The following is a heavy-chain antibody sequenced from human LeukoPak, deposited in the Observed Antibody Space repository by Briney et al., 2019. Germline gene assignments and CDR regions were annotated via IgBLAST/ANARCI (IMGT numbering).Heavy chain of an antibody. CDR2: INPYNGNT. J-gene: IGHJ4*02. CDR1: GYTFTNYD. D-gene: IGHD6-13*01. Sequence: RASVKVSCKASGYTFTNYDISWVRQAPGQGLEWMGWINPYNGNTNYAQKLQGRVTMTTDTSTSTAYMELRSLRSDDTAVYYCARDRFDPIYQQLVLGDYWGQGTLVTVSS. CDR3: ARDRFDPIYQQLVLGDY. V-gene: IGHV1-18*01.